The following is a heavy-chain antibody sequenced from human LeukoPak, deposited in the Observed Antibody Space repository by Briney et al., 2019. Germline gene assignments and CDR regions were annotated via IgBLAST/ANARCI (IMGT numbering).Heavy chain of an antibody. CDR1: EFTFSSYS. J-gene: IGHJ6*03. CDR3: ARDRIGYCSATSCFVNSYYYMDV. Sequence: PGGSLRLSCAAPEFTFSSYSMNWVRQAPGKGLEWVSSISSTRTYICYADSVKGRFTISRDNAKNSLYLQMNSLRAEDTAVYFCARDRIGYCSATSCFVNSYYYMDVWGKGTTVTVSS. CDR2: ISSTRTYI. V-gene: IGHV3-21*01. D-gene: IGHD2-2*01.